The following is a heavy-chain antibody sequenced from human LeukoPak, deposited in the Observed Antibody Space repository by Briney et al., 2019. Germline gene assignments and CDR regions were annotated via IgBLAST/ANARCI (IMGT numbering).Heavy chain of an antibody. CDR3: SKEYGIAATGTRGDFDY. Sequence: AGGSLRLSCAASGFTFSSYAMDWVRQAPGKGLEWVSAISGSGGSTYYADSVKGRFTISRDNSRSTLYLQMNSLRAEDTAVYYCSKEYGIAATGTRGDFDYWGQGTLVTVSS. CDR2: ISGSGGST. CDR1: GFTFSSYA. J-gene: IGHJ4*02. V-gene: IGHV3-23*01. D-gene: IGHD6-13*01.